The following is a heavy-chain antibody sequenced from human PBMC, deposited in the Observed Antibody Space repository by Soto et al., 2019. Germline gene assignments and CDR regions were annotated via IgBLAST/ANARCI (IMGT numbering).Heavy chain of an antibody. Sequence: KTSETLSLTCAVYGGSFSGYYWSWIRQPPGKGLEWIGEINHSGSTNYNPSLKSRVTISVDTSKNQFSLKLSSVTAADTAVYYCATVRARRTLSADYWGQGTLVTVSS. CDR3: ATVRARRTLSADY. CDR1: GGSFSGYY. V-gene: IGHV4-34*01. CDR2: INHSGST. D-gene: IGHD3-10*01. J-gene: IGHJ4*02.